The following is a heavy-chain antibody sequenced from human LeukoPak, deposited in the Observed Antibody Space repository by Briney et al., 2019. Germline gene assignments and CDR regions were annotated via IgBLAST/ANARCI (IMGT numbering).Heavy chain of an antibody. CDR1: GFTFSSYW. CDR2: IKRDGSKE. J-gene: IGHJ4*02. V-gene: IGHV3-7*01. Sequence: GGSLRLSCAASGFTFSSYWMSWVRQAPGKGLEWVANIKRDGSKEYYVDSVKGRFTISRDNAKDSLYLQMNSLKAEDAAVYYCASHESWRFDYWGQGTLVTVSS. CDR3: ASHESWRFDY.